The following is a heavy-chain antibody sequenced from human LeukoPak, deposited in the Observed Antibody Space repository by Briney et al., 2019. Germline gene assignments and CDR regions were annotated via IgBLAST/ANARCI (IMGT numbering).Heavy chain of an antibody. CDR3: ARSTGSTMFIDY. J-gene: IGHJ4*02. V-gene: IGHV4-59*01. D-gene: IGHD3-10*02. CDR1: GGSISPYY. Sequence: SETLSLTCTVSGGSISPYYWSWIRQPPGKGLEWLGYIYYSGNTDYNPSLKSRVAISVDTSKNQFSLKLSSVTAADTAVYYCARSTGSTMFIDYWGQGTLVTVTS. CDR2: IYYSGNT.